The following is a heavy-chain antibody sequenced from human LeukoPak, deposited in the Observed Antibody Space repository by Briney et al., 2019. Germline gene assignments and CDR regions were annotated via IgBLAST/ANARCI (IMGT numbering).Heavy chain of an antibody. V-gene: IGHV3-9*01. D-gene: IGHD6-13*01. J-gene: IGHJ6*02. Sequence: SLRLSFAASGFPFDDYAMHWVRQAPGKGLGWVSGISWNSGSIGYADSVKGRFTISRDNAKNSLYLQMNSLRAEDTALYYCAKDIASSSRRSSYGMDVWGQGTTVTVSS. CDR1: GFPFDDYA. CDR2: ISWNSGSI. CDR3: AKDIASSSRRSSYGMDV.